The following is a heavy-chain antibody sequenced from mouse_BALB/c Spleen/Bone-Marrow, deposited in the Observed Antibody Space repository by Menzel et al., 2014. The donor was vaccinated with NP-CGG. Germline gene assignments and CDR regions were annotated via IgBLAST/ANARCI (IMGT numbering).Heavy chain of an antibody. CDR3: TRPVPAWFAY. J-gene: IGHJ3*01. CDR2: IRLKSNNYAT. V-gene: IGHV6-6*02. CDR1: GFTFSNYW. Sequence: EVQGVESGGGLVQPGGSMKLSCVASGFTFSNYWMNWVRQSPEKGLEWVAEIRLKSNNYATHYAESVKGRFTVSRDDSKSSAYLQMNNLRAEDTGIYYCTRPVPAWFAYWGQGTLVTVSA.